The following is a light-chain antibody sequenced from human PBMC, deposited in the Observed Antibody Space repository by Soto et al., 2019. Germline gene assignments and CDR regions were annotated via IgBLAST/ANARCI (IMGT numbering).Light chain of an antibody. Sequence: EIVMTQSPATLSVSPGDRATLSCRASQSVDNDLAWYQQKPGQPPRLLIYDASTRATGIPARFSGSQSGTEFTLTISGLLSEDFAVYSCQQYNIWPLTFCGGTKVEIK. CDR3: QQYNIWPLT. CDR1: QSVDND. V-gene: IGKV3D-15*01. CDR2: DAS. J-gene: IGKJ4*01.